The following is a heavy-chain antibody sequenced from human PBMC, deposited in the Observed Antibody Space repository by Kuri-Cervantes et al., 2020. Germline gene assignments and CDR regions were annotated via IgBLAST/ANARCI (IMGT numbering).Heavy chain of an antibody. D-gene: IGHD3-16*01. CDR3: AKDRDSGHVWGRTLDY. CDR1: GFTFSDYY. CDR2: ISSSGSTI. Sequence: GESLKISCAASGFTFSDYYMSWVRQAPGKGLEWVSYISSSGSTIYYADSVKGRFTISRDNSKNTLYLQMNSLRAEDTAVYYCAKDRDSGHVWGRTLDYWGQGTLVTVSS. J-gene: IGHJ4*02. V-gene: IGHV3-11*04.